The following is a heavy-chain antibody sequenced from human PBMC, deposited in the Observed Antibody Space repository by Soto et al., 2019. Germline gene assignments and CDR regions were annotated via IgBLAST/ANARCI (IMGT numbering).Heavy chain of an antibody. V-gene: IGHV3-72*01. CDR1: GFTFSSYA. Sequence: GGSLRLSCAATGFTFSSYAMSWVRQAPGKGLEWIGISRNEAYSYTTESAASVKGRFIFSRDDSTKSLYLQMNSLKTEDTAVYYCARRSSNNWFFDLWGRGTLVTVSS. CDR3: ARRSSNNWFFDL. D-gene: IGHD4-4*01. J-gene: IGHJ2*01. CDR2: SRNEAYSYTT.